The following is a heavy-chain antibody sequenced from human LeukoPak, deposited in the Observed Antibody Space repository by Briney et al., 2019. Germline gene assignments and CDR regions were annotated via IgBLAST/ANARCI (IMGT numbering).Heavy chain of an antibody. J-gene: IGHJ2*01. CDR2: ISGSGGST. Sequence: GGSPRLSCAASGFTFSSYAMSWVRQAPGKGLEWVSAISGSGGSTYYADSVKGRFTISRDNSKNTLYLQMNSLRAEDTAVYYCAKASSLGKLDWYFDLWGRGTLVTVSS. CDR3: AKASSLGKLDWYFDL. CDR1: GFTFSSYA. D-gene: IGHD7-27*01. V-gene: IGHV3-23*01.